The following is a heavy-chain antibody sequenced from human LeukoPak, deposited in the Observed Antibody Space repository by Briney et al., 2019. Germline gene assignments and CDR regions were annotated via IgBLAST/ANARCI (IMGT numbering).Heavy chain of an antibody. V-gene: IGHV4-39*02. J-gene: IGHJ5*02. CDR3: ARGVPTVYHNWFDP. CDR2: IYYSGST. CDR1: SGSISSSRYY. D-gene: IGHD2-2*02. Sequence: SETLSLTCTVSSGSISSSRYYWGWIRQPPGRGLGWIGSIYYSGSTYYNPSLKSRVTISVDTSKNHFSLNLRSVTAADTAVYYCARGVPTVYHNWFDPWGQGTLVTVSS.